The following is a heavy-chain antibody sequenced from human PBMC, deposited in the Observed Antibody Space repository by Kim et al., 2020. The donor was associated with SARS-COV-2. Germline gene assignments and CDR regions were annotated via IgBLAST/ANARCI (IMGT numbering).Heavy chain of an antibody. CDR3: ARGYCSGGSCYSFDY. V-gene: IGHV3-30*01. Sequence: ESIKGRLTNSRDNSKNTMYLQMNSLRAEDTVVYYCARGYCSGGSCYSFDYWGQGTLVTVSS. D-gene: IGHD2-15*01. J-gene: IGHJ4*02.